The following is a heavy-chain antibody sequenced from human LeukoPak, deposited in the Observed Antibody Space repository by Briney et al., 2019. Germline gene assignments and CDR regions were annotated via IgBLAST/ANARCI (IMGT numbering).Heavy chain of an antibody. Sequence: ASVKVSCKASGYTFTSYYMHWVRQAPGQGLEWMGIINPSGGSTSYAQKFQGRVTMTRDTSTSTVYMELSSLRSEDTAVYYCARLPAPELLLWFGESTTRDYWGQGTLVTVSS. CDR1: GYTFTSYY. CDR3: ARLPAPELLLWFGESTTRDY. CDR2: INPSGGST. D-gene: IGHD3-10*01. V-gene: IGHV1-46*01. J-gene: IGHJ4*02.